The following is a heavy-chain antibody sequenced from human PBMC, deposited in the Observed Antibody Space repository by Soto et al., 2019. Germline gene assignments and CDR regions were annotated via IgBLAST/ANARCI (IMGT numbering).Heavy chain of an antibody. CDR2: IYYSGST. Sequence: QVQLQESGPGLVKPSQTLSLTCTVSGGSISSGDYYWSWIRQPPGKGLEWIGYIYYSGSTYYNPYLKSRITTSVGTTQNPFSLTLSSVTAASAALYYCDRERPHGSRLVPWGQGTLVTVSS. J-gene: IGHJ5*02. D-gene: IGHD6-13*01. CDR1: GGSISSGDYY. V-gene: IGHV4-30-4*01. CDR3: DRERPHGSRLVP.